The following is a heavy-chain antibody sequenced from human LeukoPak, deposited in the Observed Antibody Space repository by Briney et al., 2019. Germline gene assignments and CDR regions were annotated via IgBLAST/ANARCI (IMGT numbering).Heavy chain of an antibody. CDR3: ARVHTAMVPRDYYGMDV. D-gene: IGHD5-18*01. CDR1: GYTFTGYY. V-gene: IGHV1-2*02. Sequence: GASVTVSYKASGYTFTGYYMHWVRQPPAQGLEWMGWINPNSGGTNYAQKFQGRVTMTRDTSISTAYMELSRLRSDDTAVYYCARVHTAMVPRDYYGMDVWGQGTTVSVSS. CDR2: INPNSGGT. J-gene: IGHJ6*02.